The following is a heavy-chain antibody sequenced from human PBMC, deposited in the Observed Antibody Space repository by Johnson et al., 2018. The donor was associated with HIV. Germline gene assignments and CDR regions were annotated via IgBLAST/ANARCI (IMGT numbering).Heavy chain of an antibody. Sequence: VQLVESGGGLVQPGGSLRLSCAASGFTFSSYWMSWVRQAPGRGLEWLANIKQDGSEKDYVDSVKGRFTISRDNAKNSMYLQMNSLRADDTAVYYCARHQWLVHDVCNIWGQGTVVIVSS. D-gene: IGHD6-19*01. J-gene: IGHJ3*02. CDR2: IKQDGSEK. V-gene: IGHV3-7*05. CDR1: GFTFSSYW. CDR3: ARHQWLVHDVCNI.